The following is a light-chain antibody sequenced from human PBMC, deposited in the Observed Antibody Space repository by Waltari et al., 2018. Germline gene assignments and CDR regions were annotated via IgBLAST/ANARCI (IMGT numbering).Light chain of an antibody. Sequence: DTVMTQSPATLSVSPGERAPLSCRASQSVSSNLAWSQQKPGQAPRLLIYGASTRATGIPARFSGSGSGTDFTLTISGLQSEDFAVYYCQQYNNWPPYTFGQGTKLEIK. CDR3: QQYNNWPPYT. CDR2: GAS. V-gene: IGKV3-15*01. CDR1: QSVSSN. J-gene: IGKJ2*01.